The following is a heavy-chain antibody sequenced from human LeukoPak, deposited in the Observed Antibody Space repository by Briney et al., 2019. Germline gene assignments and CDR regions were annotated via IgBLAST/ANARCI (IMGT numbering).Heavy chain of an antibody. Sequence: GASVKVSCKAPGGTFSSYAISWVRQAPGQGLEWMGGIIPIFGTANYAQKFQGRVTITTDESTSTAYMELSSLRSEDTAVYYCASRGGNYVDYYYMDVWGKGTTVTVSS. CDR3: ASRGGNYVDYYYMDV. CDR2: IIPIFGTA. J-gene: IGHJ6*03. CDR1: GGTFSSYA. V-gene: IGHV1-69*05. D-gene: IGHD1-26*01.